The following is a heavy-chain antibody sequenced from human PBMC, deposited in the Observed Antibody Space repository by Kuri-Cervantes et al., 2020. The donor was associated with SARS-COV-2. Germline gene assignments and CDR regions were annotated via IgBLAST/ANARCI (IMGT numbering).Heavy chain of an antibody. CDR3: ARDKRGYSGYDYILLYYYGMDV. Sequence: KISCKASGGTFSSYAISWVRQAPGQGLEWMGGIIPIFGTANYAQKFQGRVTITADESTSTAYMELSSLRSEDTAVYYCARDKRGYSGYDYILLYYYGMDVWGQGTTVTVSS. V-gene: IGHV1-69*01. CDR2: IIPIFGTA. J-gene: IGHJ6*02. D-gene: IGHD5-12*01. CDR1: GGTFSSYA.